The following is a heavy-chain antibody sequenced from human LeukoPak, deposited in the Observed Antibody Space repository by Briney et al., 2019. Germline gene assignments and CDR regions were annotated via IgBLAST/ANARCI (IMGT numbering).Heavy chain of an antibody. D-gene: IGHD4-17*01. V-gene: IGHV3-21*01. CDR3: ARRPTTVTPFDY. Sequence: PGGSLRLSCAASAFTFSSYSMNWVRQAPGKGLEWVSSISGRGSYIYYADSVKGRFTISRDNAKNSLYLQMNSLRAEDTAVYYSARRPTTVTPFDYWGQGTLVTVSS. CDR1: AFTFSSYS. CDR2: ISGRGSYI. J-gene: IGHJ4*02.